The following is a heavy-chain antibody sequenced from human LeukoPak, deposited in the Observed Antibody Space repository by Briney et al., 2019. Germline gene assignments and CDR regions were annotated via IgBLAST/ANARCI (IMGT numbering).Heavy chain of an antibody. CDR2: INPNSGGT. Sequence: GASVRVSFKASGYTFTGYYVHWVRQAPGQGLEWMGWINPNSGGTNYAQKFQGRVTMTRDTSISTAYMELSRLRSDDTAVYYCARDPTSWFGESKNWFDPWGQGTLVTVSS. CDR3: ARDPTSWFGESKNWFDP. J-gene: IGHJ5*02. V-gene: IGHV1-2*02. CDR1: GYTFTGYY. D-gene: IGHD3-10*01.